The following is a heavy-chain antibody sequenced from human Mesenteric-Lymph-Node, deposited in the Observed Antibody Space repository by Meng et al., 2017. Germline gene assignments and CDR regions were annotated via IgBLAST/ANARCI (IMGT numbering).Heavy chain of an antibody. CDR2: LYSGGNT. V-gene: IGHV3-66*02. D-gene: IGHD5-12*01. CDR3: AKGGYSGRSPHYGMDV. CDR1: GFSVSNNY. Sequence: GALRLSCAASGFSVSNNYMNWVRQAPGKGLEWVSVLYSGGNTYYTDSVKGRFSISRDNSKNTLFLQMNSLRPEDTAVYYCAKGGYSGRSPHYGMDVWGQGTTVTVSS. J-gene: IGHJ6*02.